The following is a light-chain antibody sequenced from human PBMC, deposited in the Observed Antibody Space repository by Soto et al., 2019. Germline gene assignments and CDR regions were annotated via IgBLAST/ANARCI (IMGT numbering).Light chain of an antibody. CDR1: QSISSW. Sequence: DIQMTQSPYTLSASVGDRVTITCRASQSISSWLAWYQQKPGKAPKLLIYDASSLESGVPSRFSGSGSGTEFTLTISSLQPDDFATYYCQQYNSYSWTFGKGTKADIK. J-gene: IGKJ1*01. V-gene: IGKV1-5*01. CDR2: DAS. CDR3: QQYNSYSWT.